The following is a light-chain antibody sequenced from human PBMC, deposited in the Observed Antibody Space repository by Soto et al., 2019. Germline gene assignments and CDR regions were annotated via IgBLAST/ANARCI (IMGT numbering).Light chain of an antibody. CDR2: PAS. V-gene: IGKV1-9*01. CDR1: QGIDSY. J-gene: IGKJ4*01. Sequence: DMQLTQSPSFLSASVGDRVTITCRASQGIDSYLAWYQQKPGKAPKLLIYPASTLEGGVPSRFSGSGSGTEFTLTISTLQPEDFATYYFQQLHTYPFTFGGGTKVEIQ. CDR3: QQLHTYPFT.